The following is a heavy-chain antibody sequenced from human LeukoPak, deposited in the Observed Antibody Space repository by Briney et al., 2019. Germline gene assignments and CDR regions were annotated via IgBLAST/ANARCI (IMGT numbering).Heavy chain of an antibody. Sequence: GGSLRLSCAASGFTVSSNYMSWVRQAPGKGLEWVSVIYSGGSTYYADSVKGRFTISRDNSKNTLYLQMNSLRAEDTAVYYCARLDICLGSGYYRCHYGMDVWGQGTTVTVSS. V-gene: IGHV3-53*01. D-gene: IGHD3-22*01. CDR3: ARLDICLGSGYYRCHYGMDV. CDR2: IYSGGST. J-gene: IGHJ6*02. CDR1: GFTVSSNY.